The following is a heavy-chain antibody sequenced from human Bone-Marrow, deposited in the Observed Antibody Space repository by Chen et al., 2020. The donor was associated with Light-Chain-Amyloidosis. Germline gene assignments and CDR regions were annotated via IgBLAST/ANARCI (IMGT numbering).Heavy chain of an antibody. J-gene: IGHJ5*02. D-gene: IGHD6-19*01. Sequence: QVQLQQWGAGLLKPSETLSLTCGVSGGSFSGHYWRWIRQPPGKGLEWIGEMNDSGSANYNPSLESRVTISVDTAKKQFSLKLSSVTDADTGVYFCARGGSSSGWSNWFHPWGQGTLATVSS. CDR2: MNDSGSA. V-gene: IGHV4-34*01. CDR1: GGSFSGHY. CDR3: ARGGSSSGWSNWFHP.